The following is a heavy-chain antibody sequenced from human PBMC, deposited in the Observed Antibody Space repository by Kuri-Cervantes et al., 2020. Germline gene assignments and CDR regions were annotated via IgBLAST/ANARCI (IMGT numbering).Heavy chain of an antibody. CDR3: ARDPGFDY. CDR2: ISGYNGDT. J-gene: IGHJ4*02. V-gene: IGHV1-18*01. Sequence: ASVKVSCKTSGYTFTNYGVSWVRQAPGQGLEWMGWISGYNGDTNNLHNPKGRLTMTTDTSTSTAYMELRSLRSDDTAIYYCARDPGFDYWGQGTLVTVSS. CDR1: GYTFTNYG.